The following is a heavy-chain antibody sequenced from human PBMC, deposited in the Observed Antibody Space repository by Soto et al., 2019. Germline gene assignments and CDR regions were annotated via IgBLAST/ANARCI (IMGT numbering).Heavy chain of an antibody. CDR2: IKSKTDGGTT. CDR1: GFTFGNAW. V-gene: IGHV3-15*07. J-gene: IGHJ6*02. CDR3: TTGVTMVRGVIMLGSPYYYGMDV. D-gene: IGHD3-10*01. Sequence: EVQLVESGGGLVKPGGSLRLSCAASGFTFGNAWMNWVRQAPGKGLEWVGRIKSKTDGGTTDYAAPVKGRFTISRDDSKNTLYLQMNSLKTEDTAVYYCTTGVTMVRGVIMLGSPYYYGMDVWGQGTTVTVSS.